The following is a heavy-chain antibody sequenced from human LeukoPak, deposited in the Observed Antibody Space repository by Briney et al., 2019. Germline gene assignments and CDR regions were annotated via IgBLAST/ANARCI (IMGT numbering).Heavy chain of an antibody. CDR2: ISYDGSNK. Sequence: PGGSLRLSCVASEFTFRSYDMHWVRQAPGKGLEWVAVISYDGSNKYYADSVKGRFTISRDNSKNTLYLQMESLRAEDTALYYCAKDGTYSSSNYFYYYMDVWGKGTTVTVSS. CDR3: AKDGTYSSSNYFYYYMDV. CDR1: EFTFRSYD. V-gene: IGHV3-30*18. J-gene: IGHJ6*03. D-gene: IGHD6-6*01.